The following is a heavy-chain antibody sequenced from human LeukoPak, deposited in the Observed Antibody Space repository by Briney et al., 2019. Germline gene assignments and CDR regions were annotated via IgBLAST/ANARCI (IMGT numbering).Heavy chain of an antibody. CDR2: VYSSGST. V-gene: IGHV4-4*07. CDR3: ASGRGGASDWYFDL. D-gene: IGHD1-26*01. J-gene: IGHJ2*01. Sequence: HSETLSLTCTVSGDSISTYYWTWIRQPAGKGLEWIGRVYSSGSTTYNPSLKSRVTMSLDTSNNQFSLKLNSVTAADTAMYYCASGRGGASDWYFDLWGRGTLVTVSS. CDR1: GDSISTYY.